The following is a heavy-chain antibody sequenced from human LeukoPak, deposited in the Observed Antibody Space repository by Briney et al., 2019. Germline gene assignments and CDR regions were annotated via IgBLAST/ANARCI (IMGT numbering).Heavy chain of an antibody. CDR3: ARVGRGDHTWGSYYFDH. Sequence: PSETLSLTCTVSGDSISSYHWSWIRQPPGKGLEWIGYISYSESTNYNPSLKSRVTISVDTSKNQFSLKLSSVTAADTAVYYCARVGRGDHTWGSYYFDHWGQGTLVTVSS. CDR1: GDSISSYH. J-gene: IGHJ4*02. CDR2: ISYSEST. V-gene: IGHV4-59*01. D-gene: IGHD3-16*01.